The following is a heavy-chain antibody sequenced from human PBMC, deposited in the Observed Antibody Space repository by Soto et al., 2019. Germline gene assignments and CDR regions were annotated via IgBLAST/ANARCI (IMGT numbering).Heavy chain of an antibody. CDR2: IYYSGST. V-gene: IGHV4-59*04. Sequence: SETLSLTCTVSGGSISSYYWSWIRQPPGKGLEWIGYIYYSGSTYYNPSLKSRVTISVDTSKNQFSLKLSSVTAADTAVYYCAREYYDFWSGYFVPGYYYYMDVWGKGTTVTVSS. D-gene: IGHD3-3*01. CDR1: GGSISSYY. CDR3: AREYYDFWSGYFVPGYYYYMDV. J-gene: IGHJ6*03.